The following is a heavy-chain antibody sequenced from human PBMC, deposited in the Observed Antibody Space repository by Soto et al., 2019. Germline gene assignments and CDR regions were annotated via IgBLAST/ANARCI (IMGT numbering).Heavy chain of an antibody. CDR2: MNPGSGDT. CDR3: ARMETFGSLNWFDP. Sequence: ASVKVSCKASGYFFTNNDVSWVRQATGQGLEWMGWMNPGSGDTGYAQKFQGRVTMTRDVSIATAYMELSSLRSDDTAIYYCARMETFGSLNWFDPWGQGPPVTVSS. D-gene: IGHD3-16*01. J-gene: IGHJ5*02. CDR1: GYFFTNND. V-gene: IGHV1-8*01.